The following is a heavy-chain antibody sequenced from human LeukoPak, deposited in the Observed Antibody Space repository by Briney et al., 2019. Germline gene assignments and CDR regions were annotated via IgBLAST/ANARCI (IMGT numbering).Heavy chain of an antibody. CDR2: ISGSGGST. J-gene: IGHJ4*02. CDR1: GFTFSSYA. D-gene: IGHD6-19*01. CDR3: AKDRWGSVAGNFDY. Sequence: GGSLRLSCAASGFTFSSYAMSWVRQAPGKGLEWVSAISGSGGSTYYADSVKGRFTISRDNSKNTLYLQMNTLRAEDTAVYYCAKDRWGSVAGNFDYWGQGTLVTVSS. V-gene: IGHV3-23*01.